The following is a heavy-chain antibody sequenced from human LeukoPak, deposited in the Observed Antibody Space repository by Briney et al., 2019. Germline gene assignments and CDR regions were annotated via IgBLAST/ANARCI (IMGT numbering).Heavy chain of an antibody. V-gene: IGHV3-48*01. CDR3: ARVLPKNYDMDV. Sequence: GGSLRLSCAASGFTFSSYSMNWVRQAPGKGLEWVSYVSSGSSTIYYTDSVKGRFTISRDNAKNSLYLQMNSLRAEDTAVCYCARVLPKNYDMDVWAKGPRSPSP. CDR2: VSSGSSTI. CDR1: GFTFSSYS. J-gene: IGHJ6*02.